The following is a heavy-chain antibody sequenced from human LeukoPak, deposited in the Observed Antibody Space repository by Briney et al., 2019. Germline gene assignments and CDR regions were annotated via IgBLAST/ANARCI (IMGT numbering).Heavy chain of an antibody. CDR2: IIPLFRST. Sequence: GASVKVSCKASGDTFRNYALSWVRQAPGQGLEWMGRIIPLFRSTNYAQKFQDRATVTTDESTSTAYMELSSLTSGDTAVYYCARGCSGDKCYLLEDNWFDSWGQGTPVTVSS. CDR1: GDTFRNYA. J-gene: IGHJ5*01. V-gene: IGHV1-69*05. D-gene: IGHD2-15*01. CDR3: ARGCSGDKCYLLEDNWFDS.